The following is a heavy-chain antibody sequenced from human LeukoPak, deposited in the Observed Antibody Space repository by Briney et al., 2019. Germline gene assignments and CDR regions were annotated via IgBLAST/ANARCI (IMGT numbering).Heavy chain of an antibody. CDR1: GFTFGDFA. J-gene: IGHJ4*02. CDR3: TYDSSGYNYYFDH. V-gene: IGHV3-49*04. D-gene: IGHD3-22*01. Sequence: GGSLRLSCTASGFTFGDFAMTWVRQAPGKGLECIGFIRSRSNGGTSEYAASVKSRVTFSRNDSQSIAYLQMNSLKTEDTAVYFCTYDSSGYNYYFDHWGQGTLVTVSS. CDR2: IRSRSNGGTS.